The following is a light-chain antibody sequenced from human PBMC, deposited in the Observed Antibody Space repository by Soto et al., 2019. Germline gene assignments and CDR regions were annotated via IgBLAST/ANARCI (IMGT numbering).Light chain of an antibody. J-gene: IGKJ3*01. Sequence: EIVLTQSPGTLSLSPGERATLSCRASQSVSSSYLAWYQQKPGQAPRLLIYGASSRATGIPDRFSGSGSATDFTLTISRLEPEDFAVYYCQQYGSLFTFGPGTKVDIK. CDR1: QSVSSSY. V-gene: IGKV3-20*01. CDR2: GAS. CDR3: QQYGSLFT.